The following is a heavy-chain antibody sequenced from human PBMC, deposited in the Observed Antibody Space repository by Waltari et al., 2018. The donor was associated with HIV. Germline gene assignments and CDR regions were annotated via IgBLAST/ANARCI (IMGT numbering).Heavy chain of an antibody. CDR1: GGSLRAYY. CDR2: INHSGTT. CDR3: AGRTLDPLIPNNCFDF. Sequence: QVRLQQWGTGLLKPSETLSLTCAGYGGSLRAYYCAWTRQAPGKGLEWIGEINHSGTTLDSASLRSRVNMSINTVKNQFSLRLSSLSDADTAVYYCAGRTLDPLIPNNCFDFWGQGTLVIVSS. V-gene: IGHV4-34*01. J-gene: IGHJ5*01. D-gene: IGHD2-2*02.